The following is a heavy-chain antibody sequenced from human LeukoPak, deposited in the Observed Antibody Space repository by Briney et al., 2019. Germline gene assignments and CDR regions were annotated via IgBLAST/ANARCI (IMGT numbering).Heavy chain of an antibody. CDR1: GFTFSSYA. CDR3: GRLKSGTG. J-gene: IGHJ3*01. Sequence: GGSLRLSCAASGFTFSSYAMSWVRQAPGKGLEWVSGINWNGGSTAYADSVRGRFTISRDNAKNCLYLQMNSLRAEDTALYYCGRLKSGTGWGQGTRVTVSS. CDR2: INWNGGST. V-gene: IGHV3-20*04. D-gene: IGHD2-8*02.